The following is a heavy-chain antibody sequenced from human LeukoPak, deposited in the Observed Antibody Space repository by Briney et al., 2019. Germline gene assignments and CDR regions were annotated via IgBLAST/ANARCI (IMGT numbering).Heavy chain of an antibody. Sequence: GGSLRLSCSGSGFTSVDYAVNWVRQAPGKGLEWVSYISATGGTIYYADSVNGRFRISRDNAKSSLDLEMNSLRAEDTAVYYCARAMSTFGGVRNYFDSWGQGTLVTVSS. CDR2: ISATGGTI. J-gene: IGHJ4*02. CDR1: GFTSVDYA. V-gene: IGHV3-48*03. D-gene: IGHD3-16*01. CDR3: ARAMSTFGGVRNYFDS.